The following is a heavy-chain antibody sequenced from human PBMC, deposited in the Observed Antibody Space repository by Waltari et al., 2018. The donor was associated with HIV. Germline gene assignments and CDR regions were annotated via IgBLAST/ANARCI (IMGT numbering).Heavy chain of an antibody. V-gene: IGHV1-69*06. D-gene: IGHD2-2*01. J-gene: IGHJ6*02. Sequence: QVQLVQSGAEVKKPGSSVKVSCKASGGTFSSYAISWVRQAPGQGLEWMGRINPIFGTANYAQKFQGRVTITADKSTSTAYMELSSLRSEDTAVYYCAHSIRCSSTSCYWNYYYYGMDVWGQGTTVTVSS. CDR2: INPIFGTA. CDR3: AHSIRCSSTSCYWNYYYYGMDV. CDR1: GGTFSSYA.